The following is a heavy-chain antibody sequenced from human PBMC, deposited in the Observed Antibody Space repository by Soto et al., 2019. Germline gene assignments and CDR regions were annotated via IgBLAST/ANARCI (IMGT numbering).Heavy chain of an antibody. Sequence: VESLKISCKGSGYSFTSYWISWVRQMPGKGLEWMGRIDPSDSYTNYSPSFQGHVTISADKSISTAYLQWSSLKASDTAMYYCSSLWIVAGPAARVEVVYNGMDVWAQGTTVTASA. CDR3: SSLWIVAGPAARVEVVYNGMDV. D-gene: IGHD2-2*01. J-gene: IGHJ6*01. V-gene: IGHV5-10-1*01. CDR2: IDPSDSYT. CDR1: GYSFTSYW.